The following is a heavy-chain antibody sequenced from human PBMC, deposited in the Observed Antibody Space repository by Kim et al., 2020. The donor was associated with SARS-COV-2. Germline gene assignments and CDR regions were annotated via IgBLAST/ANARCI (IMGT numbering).Heavy chain of an antibody. D-gene: IGHD6-19*01. V-gene: IGHV3-33*05. Sequence: GGSLRLSCAASGFTFSSYGMHWVRQAPGKGLEWVAVITYDGSNKYYANSVKGRFTISRDNSKNTLYLQMNSRRAEDTAVYYCARDSSGWYAVGNYFDYWGQGTLVTVSS. CDR2: ITYDGSNK. CDR1: GFTFSSYG. J-gene: IGHJ4*02. CDR3: ARDSSGWYAVGNYFDY.